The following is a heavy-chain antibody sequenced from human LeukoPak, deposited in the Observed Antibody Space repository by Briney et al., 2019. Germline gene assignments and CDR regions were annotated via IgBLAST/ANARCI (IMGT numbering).Heavy chain of an antibody. CDR1: GGSISSYY. Sequence: PSETLSLTCTDSGGSISSYYWSWIRQPPGKGLEWIGYIYYSGSTNYNPSLKSRVTISVDTSKNQFSLKLSSVTAADTAVYYCARGLYDSSGYYYYYYYGMDVWGQGTTVTVSS. CDR2: IYYSGST. J-gene: IGHJ6*02. V-gene: IGHV4-59*01. CDR3: ARGLYDSSGYYYYYYYGMDV. D-gene: IGHD3-22*01.